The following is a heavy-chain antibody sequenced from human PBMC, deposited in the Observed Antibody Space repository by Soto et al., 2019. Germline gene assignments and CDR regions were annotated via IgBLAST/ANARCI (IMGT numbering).Heavy chain of an antibody. CDR3: ARDLSGSYPFDY. CDR2: IWYDGSNK. Sequence: PGGSLRLSCAASGFTFSSYGMHWVRQAPGKGLEWVAVIWYDGSNKYYADSVKGRFTISRDNSKNTLYLQMNSLRAEDTAVYYCARDLSGSYPFDYWGQGTLVTVSS. J-gene: IGHJ4*02. V-gene: IGHV3-33*01. D-gene: IGHD1-26*01. CDR1: GFTFSSYG.